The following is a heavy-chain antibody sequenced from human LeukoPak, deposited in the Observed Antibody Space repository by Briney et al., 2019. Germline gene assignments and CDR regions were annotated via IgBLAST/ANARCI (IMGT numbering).Heavy chain of an antibody. Sequence: GGSLRLSCAASGFTVSRYYMSWVRQAPGKGLECVSLIHSGGTTFYADSVKGRFTLSRDNSKNTLYLQMNSLRAEDTAVYYCARGKLWTYDSSGYYLDYWGQGTLVTVSS. D-gene: IGHD3-22*01. J-gene: IGHJ4*02. CDR1: GFTVSRYY. CDR2: IHSGGTT. CDR3: ARGKLWTYDSSGYYLDY. V-gene: IGHV3-66*01.